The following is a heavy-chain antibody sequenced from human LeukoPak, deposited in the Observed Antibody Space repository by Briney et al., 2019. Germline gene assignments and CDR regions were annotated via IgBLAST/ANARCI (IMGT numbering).Heavy chain of an antibody. Sequence: GRSLRLSCAASGFTFSSYWMHWVRHAPGKGLVWVSRINSDGSSTSYADSVKGRFTISRDNAKNTLYLQMNSLRAEDTAVYYCARDPYDILTGSYYFDYWGQGTLVTVSS. CDR2: INSDGSST. CDR3: ARDPYDILTGSYYFDY. CDR1: GFTFSSYW. J-gene: IGHJ4*02. V-gene: IGHV3-74*01. D-gene: IGHD3-9*01.